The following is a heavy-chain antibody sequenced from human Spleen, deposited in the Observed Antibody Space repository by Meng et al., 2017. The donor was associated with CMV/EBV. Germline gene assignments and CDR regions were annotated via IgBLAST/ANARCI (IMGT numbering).Heavy chain of an antibody. CDR1: GYTFTKYY. CDR2: INPKNGGT. CDR3: ATVLMGDGNYRFDDY. Sequence: ASVKVSCKTSGYTFTKYYMNWVRQAPGQGLEWMGWINPKNGGTKYAQKFQGRVTMTRDTSISTAYMDLSRLRSDDTAVYACATVLMGDGNYRFDDYWGQGTLVTVS. D-gene: IGHD4-11*01. V-gene: IGHV1-2*02. J-gene: IGHJ4*02.